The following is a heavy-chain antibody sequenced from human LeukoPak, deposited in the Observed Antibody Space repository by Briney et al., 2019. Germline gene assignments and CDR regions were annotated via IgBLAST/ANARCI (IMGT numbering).Heavy chain of an antibody. CDR1: GGSISSYY. V-gene: IGHV4-59*01. J-gene: IGHJ6*03. D-gene: IGHD4-23*01. CDR3: ARDVNGGNPPSYYYYMDV. Sequence: SETLSLTCTVSGGSISSYYWSWIRQPPGKGLERIGYIYYSGSTNYNPSLKSRVTISVDTSKNQFSLKLSSVTAADTAVYYCARDVNGGNPPSYYYYMDVWGKGTTVTVSS. CDR2: IYYSGST.